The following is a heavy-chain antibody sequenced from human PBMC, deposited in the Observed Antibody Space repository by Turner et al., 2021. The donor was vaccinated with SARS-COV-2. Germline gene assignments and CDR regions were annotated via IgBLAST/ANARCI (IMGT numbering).Heavy chain of an antibody. Sequence: VPLVHSGGCFVQPGGSLRFSCTASGFNVSRNYMSWVRQGPGKGLEWVSVIYSGGTTKYADSVKGRFTISRDNSKNTLYLKMNSLRAEDTAVYYCARGEIRGVTGDYWGRGTLVTVSS. J-gene: IGHJ4*02. CDR2: IYSGGTT. CDR1: GFNVSRNY. CDR3: ARGEIRGVTGDY. D-gene: IGHD3-10*01. V-gene: IGHV3-66*01.